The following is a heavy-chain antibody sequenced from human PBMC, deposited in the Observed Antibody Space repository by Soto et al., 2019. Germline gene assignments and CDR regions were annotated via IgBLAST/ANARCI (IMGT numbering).Heavy chain of an antibody. CDR1: GFTFSSYA. Sequence: EVQLLESGGGLVQPGGSLRLSCAASGFTFSSYAMSWVRQAPGKGLEWVSAISGSGGSTYYADSVKGRFTISRDNSKNGRYRQMTSVRAGDTAGYYWAKDPWGCEGGRDALDIWGQGTMVTVSS. CDR2: ISGSGGST. D-gene: IGHD3-16*01. V-gene: IGHV3-23*01. J-gene: IGHJ3*02. CDR3: AKDPWGCEGGRDALDI.